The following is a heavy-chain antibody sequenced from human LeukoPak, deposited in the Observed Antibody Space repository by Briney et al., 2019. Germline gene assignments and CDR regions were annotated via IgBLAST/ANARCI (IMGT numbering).Heavy chain of an antibody. J-gene: IGHJ6*02. CDR2: ISSTSSYI. CDR3: ARALWSGPVYYGMDV. CDR1: GFTFSNYS. D-gene: IGHD3-10*01. Sequence: GGSLKLSCAASGFTFSNYSFYWVRQAPGKGLEWVSSISSTSSYIYYADSMKGRFTISRDNAKNSLYLQMNSLRAEDTAVYYCARALWSGPVYYGMDVWGQGTTVTVSS. V-gene: IGHV3-21*01.